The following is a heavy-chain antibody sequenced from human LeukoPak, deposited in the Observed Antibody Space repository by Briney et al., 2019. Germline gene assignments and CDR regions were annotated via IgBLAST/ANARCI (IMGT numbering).Heavy chain of an antibody. Sequence: ASVKVSCKASGYTFTGYYMHWVREAPGQGLEWMGWINPNSGGTNYAQKFQGRVTMTRDTSISTAYMELSRLRSDDTAVYYCATGIAAAGTLDYWGQGTMVTVSS. CDR2: INPNSGGT. J-gene: IGHJ4*02. V-gene: IGHV1-2*02. D-gene: IGHD6-13*01. CDR1: GYTFTGYY. CDR3: ATGIAAAGTLDY.